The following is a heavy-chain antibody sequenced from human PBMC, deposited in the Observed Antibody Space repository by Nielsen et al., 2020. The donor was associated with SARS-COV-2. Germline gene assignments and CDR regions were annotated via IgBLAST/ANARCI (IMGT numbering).Heavy chain of an antibody. D-gene: IGHD1-26*01. CDR1: GFTFSSYA. Sequence: GESLKISCAASGFTFSSYAMHWVRQAPGKGLEWVAVISYDGSNKYYADSVKGRFTISRDNAKNSLFLQMNSLRADDTALYYCVKDMVRSSPEWELILGVAFDVWGRGTLVTVSS. CDR2: ISYDGSNK. V-gene: IGHV3-30-3*01. J-gene: IGHJ3*01. CDR3: VKDMVRSSPEWELILGVAFDV.